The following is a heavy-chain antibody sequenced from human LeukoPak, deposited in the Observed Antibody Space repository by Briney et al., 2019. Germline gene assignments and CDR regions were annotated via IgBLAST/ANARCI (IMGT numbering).Heavy chain of an antibody. CDR1: GGSISSGGYY. D-gene: IGHD6-13*01. CDR3: ARDGAAAGTPLAY. V-gene: IGHV4-30-2*01. J-gene: IGHJ4*02. Sequence: SQTLSLTCTVSGGSISSGGYYWSWIRQPPGKGLEWIGYIYHSGSTYYNPSLKSRVTISVDRSKNQFSLKLSSVTAADTAVYYCARDGAAAGTPLAYWGQGTLVTVSS. CDR2: IYHSGST.